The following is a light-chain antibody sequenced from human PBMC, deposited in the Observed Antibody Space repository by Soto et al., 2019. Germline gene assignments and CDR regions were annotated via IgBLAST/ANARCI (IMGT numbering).Light chain of an antibody. CDR1: QSVSSY. J-gene: IGKJ5*01. Sequence: EFVLTQSPATLSLSPGERATLSCRASQSVSSYLAWYQQKPGQAPRLLIYGASSRATGIPDRFSGSGSGTDFTLTISRLEPEDFAVYYCQQYGSSPITFGQGTRLEI. CDR2: GAS. V-gene: IGKV3-20*01. CDR3: QQYGSSPIT.